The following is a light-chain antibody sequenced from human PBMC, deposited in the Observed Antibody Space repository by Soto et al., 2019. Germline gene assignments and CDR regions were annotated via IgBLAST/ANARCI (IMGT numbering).Light chain of an antibody. CDR2: DAS. J-gene: IGKJ4*01. Sequence: DIQMTQSPSSLSASVGDRVTITCRASQTISSWLAWYQQKPGKAPKLLIYDASTLEGGVPSRFSGSGSGTDFTLPINSLQPDDFGTYYCQQYDSFSPLTFGGGTKVEIK. CDR3: QQYDSFSPLT. CDR1: QTISSW. V-gene: IGKV1-5*01.